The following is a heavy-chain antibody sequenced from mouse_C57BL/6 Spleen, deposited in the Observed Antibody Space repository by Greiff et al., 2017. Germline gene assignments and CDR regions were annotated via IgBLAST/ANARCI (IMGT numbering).Heavy chain of an antibody. D-gene: IGHD1-1*01. CDR3: AREDYGSSDYAMDY. V-gene: IGHV3-6*01. J-gene: IGHJ4*01. CDR1: GYSITSGYY. Sequence: DVKLQESGPGLVKPSQSLSLTCSVTGYSITSGYYWNWIRQFPGNKLAWMGYISYDGSNNYNPSLKNLISITRDTSKNQSFLKLNSVTTEDTATXYCAREDYGSSDYAMDYWGQGASVTVSS. CDR2: ISYDGSN.